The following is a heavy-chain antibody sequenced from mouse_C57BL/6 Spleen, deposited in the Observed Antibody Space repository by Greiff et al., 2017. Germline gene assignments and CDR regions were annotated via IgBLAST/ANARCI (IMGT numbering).Heavy chain of an antibody. V-gene: IGHV1-63*01. CDR1: GYTFTNYW. D-gene: IGHD3-2*02. CDR2: IYPGGGYT. J-gene: IGHJ4*01. CDR3: ARLNSSGYGNYYAMDY. Sequence: QVQLQQSGAELVRPGTSVKMSCKASGYTFTNYWIGWAKQRPGHGLEWIGDIYPGGGYTNYNEKFKGKATLTADKSSSTAYMQFSSLTSEDSAIYYCARLNSSGYGNYYAMDYWGQGTSVTVSS.